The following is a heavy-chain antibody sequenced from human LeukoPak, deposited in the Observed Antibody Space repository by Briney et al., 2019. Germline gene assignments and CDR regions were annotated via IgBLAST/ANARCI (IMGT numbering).Heavy chain of an antibody. V-gene: IGHV3-53*01. CDR2: IYSGGSI. Sequence: GGSLRLSCAASGFTVSSNYMSWVRQAPGKGLEWVSVIYSGGSIYYADSVKGRFTISRDNSKNTLYLQMNSLRAEDTAVYYCASLETRLWYFDLWGRGTLVTVSS. CDR3: ASLETRLWYFDL. CDR1: GFTVSSNY. J-gene: IGHJ2*01.